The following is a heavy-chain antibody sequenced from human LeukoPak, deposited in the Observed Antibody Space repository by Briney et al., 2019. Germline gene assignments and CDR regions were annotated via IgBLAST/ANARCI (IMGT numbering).Heavy chain of an antibody. J-gene: IGHJ4*02. D-gene: IGHD3-10*01. CDR3: AKDLEKIITMVRRVIDY. V-gene: IGHV3-23*01. Sequence: GGSLRLSCAASGFTFSSYAMSWVRQAPGKGLEWVSAISGSGGSTYYADSVKGRFTISRDNSKNTLYLQMNSLRAEDTAVYYCAKDLEKIITMVRRVIDYWGQGTLVTVSS. CDR2: ISGSGGST. CDR1: GFTFSSYA.